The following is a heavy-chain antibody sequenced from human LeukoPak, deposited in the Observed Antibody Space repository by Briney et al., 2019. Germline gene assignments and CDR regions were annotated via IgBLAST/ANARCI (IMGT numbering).Heavy chain of an antibody. J-gene: IGHJ4*02. CDR1: GFTLSRFW. CDR2: INQAGSEK. D-gene: IGHD2-2*01. Sequence: GGSLRLSCAASGFTLSRFWMSWVRQAPGKGLEWVANINQAGSEKYYVDSVKGRFTISRDNAKNSLYLLMNSLRAEDTAVYYCASASPAADYWGQGTLVTVSS. V-gene: IGHV3-7*01. CDR3: ASASPAADY.